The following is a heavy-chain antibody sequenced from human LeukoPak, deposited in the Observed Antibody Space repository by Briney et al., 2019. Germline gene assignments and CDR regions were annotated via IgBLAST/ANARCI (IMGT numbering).Heavy chain of an antibody. V-gene: IGHV3-53*04. J-gene: IGHJ4*02. CDR1: GFTVSTNY. Sequence: PGRSLRLSCAASGFTVSTNYMSWVRQAPGKGLEWVSVIYSGGSTYYADSVKGRFTISRHNSENTLYLQMNSLRAEDTAVYYCARGMTNPFDYWGQGTLVTVSS. D-gene: IGHD4-11*01. CDR3: ARGMTNPFDY. CDR2: IYSGGST.